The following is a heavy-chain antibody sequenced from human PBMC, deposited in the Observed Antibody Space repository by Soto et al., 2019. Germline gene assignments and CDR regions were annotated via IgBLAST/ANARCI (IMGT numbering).Heavy chain of an antibody. CDR2: IKEDGSEK. Sequence: GGSLRLSCAASGFTFGDFWMNWVRQAPGKGLEWVANIKEDGSEKYFLDSVKGRFTISRDNAKNSLYLQINSLRAEDTGVYYCARDLGRTAAGYYYYDAMDVWGQGTTVTVSS. CDR1: GFTFGDFW. D-gene: IGHD2-2*01. CDR3: ARDLGRTAAGYYYYDAMDV. V-gene: IGHV3-7*01. J-gene: IGHJ6*02.